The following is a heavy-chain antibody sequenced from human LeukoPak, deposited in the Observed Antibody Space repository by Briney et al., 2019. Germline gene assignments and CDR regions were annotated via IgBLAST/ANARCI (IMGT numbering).Heavy chain of an antibody. D-gene: IGHD5-18*01. CDR3: ARGTRYSYGYHY. V-gene: IGHV3-30-3*01. CDR1: GFTFSSYA. Sequence: GGSLRLSCAASGFTFSSYAMHWVRQAPGKGLEWVAVISYDGSNKYYADSVKGRFTISRDNSKNTLYLQMNSLRAEDTAVYYCARGTRYSYGYHYWGQGTLVTVSS. CDR2: ISYDGSNK. J-gene: IGHJ4*02.